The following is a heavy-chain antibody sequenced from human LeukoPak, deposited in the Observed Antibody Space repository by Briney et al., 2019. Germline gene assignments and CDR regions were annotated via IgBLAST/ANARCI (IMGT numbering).Heavy chain of an antibody. CDR1: GFTFSDYY. CDR2: ISSSGSTI. D-gene: IGHD6-13*01. J-gene: IGHJ4*02. CDR3: ARDFWGQQLVEPFDY. Sequence: PGGSLRLSCAASGFTFSDYYMSWIRQAPGKGLEWVSYISSSGSTIYYADFVKGRFTISRDNAKNSLYLQMNSLRAEDTAVHYCARDFWGQQLVEPFDYWGQGTLVTVSP. V-gene: IGHV3-11*04.